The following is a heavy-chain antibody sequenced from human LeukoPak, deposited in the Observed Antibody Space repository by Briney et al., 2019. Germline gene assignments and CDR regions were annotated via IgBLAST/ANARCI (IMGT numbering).Heavy chain of an antibody. CDR3: VCLGLGGLSLD. J-gene: IGHJ4*02. CDR1: GFTFSSYS. CDR2: ISSSSSYI. Sequence: GGSLRLSCGVSGFTFSSYSMCWVRQAPGKGLEWVSFISSSSSYIYYADSVKGRFTISRDNAKNTLYLQMNSLRVEDTAVYYCVCLGLGGLSLDWGQGTLVTVSS. D-gene: IGHD3-16*01. V-gene: IGHV3-21*01.